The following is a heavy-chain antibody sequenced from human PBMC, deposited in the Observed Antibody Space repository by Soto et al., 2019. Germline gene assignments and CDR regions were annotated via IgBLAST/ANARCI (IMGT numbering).Heavy chain of an antibody. D-gene: IGHD2-2*03. CDR1: GFTLHTHC. J-gene: IGHJ6*02. CDR3: ARDEWMSYYYYGMDV. V-gene: IGHV3-33*01. Sequence: ALRTSRARAGFTLHTHCIHRVPPAPGKGLEWVAVIWYDGSNKYYADSVKGRFTISRDNSKNTLYLQMNSLRAEDTAVYYCARDEWMSYYYYGMDVWGQGTTVTVSS. CDR2: IWYDGSNK.